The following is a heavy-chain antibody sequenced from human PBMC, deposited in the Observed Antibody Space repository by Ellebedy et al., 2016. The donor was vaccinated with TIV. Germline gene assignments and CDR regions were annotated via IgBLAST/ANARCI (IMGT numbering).Heavy chain of an antibody. Sequence: AASVKVSCKASGYTFTSYGISWVRQAPGQGLEWMGWISAYNGNPNYAQKLQGRVTMTTDTSTSTAYMELRSLRSDDTAVYYCARVGKACSGGSCYWFDPWGQGTLVTVSS. CDR3: ARVGKACSGGSCYWFDP. V-gene: IGHV1-18*01. CDR2: ISAYNGNP. D-gene: IGHD2-15*01. CDR1: GYTFTSYG. J-gene: IGHJ5*02.